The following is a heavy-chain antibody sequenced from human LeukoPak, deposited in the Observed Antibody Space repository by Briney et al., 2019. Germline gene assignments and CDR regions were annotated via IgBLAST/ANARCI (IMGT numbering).Heavy chain of an antibody. CDR1: GFTLRSHW. CDR3: ARGHFELWF. Sequence: GGSLRLSCAASGFTLRSHWMHWVRQAPGKGLVWVSRINSDGSSTSYADSVKGRFTISRDDAKNSLYLQMNSLRAEDTAVYYCARGHFELWFWGQGTLVTVSS. V-gene: IGHV3-74*01. CDR2: INSDGSST. D-gene: IGHD3-9*01. J-gene: IGHJ1*01.